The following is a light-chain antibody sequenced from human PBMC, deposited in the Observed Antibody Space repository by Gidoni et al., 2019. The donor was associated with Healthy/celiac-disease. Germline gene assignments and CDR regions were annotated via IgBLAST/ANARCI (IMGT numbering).Light chain of an antibody. CDR2: GAS. Sequence: DIVLTQSPGTLSLSPGESATLSCRDSQSVSSSYLAWYQQKPGQAPRLLIYGASSRDTGIPDRFSGSGSGTDFTLTISRLEPEDFAVYYCQQYGSSPQTFXHXTKVDIK. CDR3: QQYGSSPQT. J-gene: IGKJ3*01. V-gene: IGKV3-20*01. CDR1: QSVSSSY.